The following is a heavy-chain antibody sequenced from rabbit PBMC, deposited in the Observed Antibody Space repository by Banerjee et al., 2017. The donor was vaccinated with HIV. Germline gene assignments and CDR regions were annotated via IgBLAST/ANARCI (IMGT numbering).Heavy chain of an antibody. CDR1: GFSFSSNYW. V-gene: IGHV1S40*01. D-gene: IGHD7-1*01. CDR2: IYAGSSGST. J-gene: IGHJ4*01. CDR3: AREGYGDGTGDYDL. Sequence: QSLEESGGDLVKPGASLTLTCTASGFSFSSNYWMCWVRQAPGKGLEWIGCIYAGSSGSTYYASWAKGRFTISKTSSTTVTLQMTSLTVADTATYFCAREGYGDGTGDYDLWGPGTLVTVS.